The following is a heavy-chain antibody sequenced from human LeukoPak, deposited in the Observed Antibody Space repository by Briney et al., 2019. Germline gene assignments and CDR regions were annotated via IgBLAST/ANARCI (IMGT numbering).Heavy chain of an antibody. CDR1: GFTFSSYW. V-gene: IGHV3-7*01. Sequence: PGGSLRLSCAASGFTFSSYWMSWFRQAPGKGLEWVANIKQDGSEKYYVDSVKGRFTISRDNAKNSLYLQMNSLRAEDTAVYYCASGPYVQWLAPFDYWGQGTLVTVSS. J-gene: IGHJ4*02. D-gene: IGHD6-19*01. CDR2: IKQDGSEK. CDR3: ASGPYVQWLAPFDY.